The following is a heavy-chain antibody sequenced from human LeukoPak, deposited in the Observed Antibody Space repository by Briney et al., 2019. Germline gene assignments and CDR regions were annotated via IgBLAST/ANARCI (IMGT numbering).Heavy chain of an antibody. CDR1: GYTFTSYG. CDR2: INTYNGNT. CDR3: ARDQHDHVWGSYRPYFDY. Sequence: ASVTVSCKASGYTFTSYGISWVRQAPGQGLERMGSINTYNGNTKYVQNLQGRVTMTTDTSTNTAYMELRSLRSDDTAVYYCARDQHDHVWGSYRPYFDYWGQGTLVTVSS. D-gene: IGHD3-16*02. V-gene: IGHV1-18*01. J-gene: IGHJ4*02.